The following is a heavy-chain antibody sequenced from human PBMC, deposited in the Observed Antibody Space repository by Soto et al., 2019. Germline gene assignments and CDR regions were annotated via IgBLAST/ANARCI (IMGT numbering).Heavy chain of an antibody. CDR1: GFTFSSYS. CDR3: ARDPPGYYYDSSGYYPDY. J-gene: IGHJ4*02. V-gene: IGHV3-21*01. D-gene: IGHD3-22*01. CDR2: ISSSSSYI. Sequence: PGGSLRLSCAASGFTFSSYSMNWVRQAPGKGLEWVSSISSSSSYIYYADSVKGRFTISRDNAKKSLYLQMNSLRAEDTAVYYCARDPPGYYYDSSGYYPDYWGQGTLVTVSS.